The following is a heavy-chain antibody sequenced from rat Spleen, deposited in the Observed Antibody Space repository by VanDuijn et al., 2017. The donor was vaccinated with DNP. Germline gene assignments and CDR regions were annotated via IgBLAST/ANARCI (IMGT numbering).Heavy chain of an antibody. Sequence: EVQLVESGGGLVQPGRSLKLSCAASGFTFGDFGMAWVRQTPTTGLEWVASISTGGNYTYYRDSVKGRFTISRDNAKSTLYLQMDSLRSEDTATYYCARHRTIMPYYYVMDAWGQGASVTVSS. V-gene: IGHV5S14*01. CDR2: ISTGGNYT. J-gene: IGHJ4*01. CDR3: ARHRTIMPYYYVMDA. D-gene: IGHD1-12*01. CDR1: GFTFGDFG.